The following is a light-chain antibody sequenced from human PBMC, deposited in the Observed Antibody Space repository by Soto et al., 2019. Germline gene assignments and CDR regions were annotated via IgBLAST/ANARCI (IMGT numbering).Light chain of an antibody. J-gene: IGKJ3*01. CDR3: PQSYSIPFT. Sequence: DIQMTQSPSSLSASVGDRVTITCRASQTISRYLNWYRQKPGKAPNLLIYAASTLQTGVPSRFSGSGSGTDFTLTITSLQPEDVATYYCPQSYSIPFTFGPGTKVNIQ. CDR1: QTISRY. V-gene: IGKV1-39*01. CDR2: AAS.